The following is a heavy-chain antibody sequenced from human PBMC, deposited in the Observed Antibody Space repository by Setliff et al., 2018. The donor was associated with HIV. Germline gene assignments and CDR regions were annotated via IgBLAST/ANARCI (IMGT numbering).Heavy chain of an antibody. CDR2: INHSGIS. CDR3: ARGGGFWSGQLDY. Sequence: PSETLSLTCAVYGGSFSDHYWSWIRQPPGKGLEWIGEINHSGISNFNPSPKSRVSIPIDTPRSQFSLKLSSVTAADTAVYYCARGGGFWSGQLDYWGQGTLVTAPQ. V-gene: IGHV4-34*01. D-gene: IGHD3-3*01. J-gene: IGHJ4*02. CDR1: GGSFSDHY.